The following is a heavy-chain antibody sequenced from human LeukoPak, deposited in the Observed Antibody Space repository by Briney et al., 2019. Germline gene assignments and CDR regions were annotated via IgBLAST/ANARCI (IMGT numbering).Heavy chain of an antibody. Sequence: SETLSLTCAVYGGSFSGYYWSWIRQPPGKGLEWIGYIYYSGSTNYNPSLKSRVTISVDTSKNQFSLKLSSVTAADTAVYYCARRRGSYGGVDYWGQGTLVTVSS. V-gene: IGHV4-59*08. CDR2: IYYSGST. D-gene: IGHD1-26*01. CDR1: GGSFSGYY. J-gene: IGHJ4*02. CDR3: ARRRGSYGGVDY.